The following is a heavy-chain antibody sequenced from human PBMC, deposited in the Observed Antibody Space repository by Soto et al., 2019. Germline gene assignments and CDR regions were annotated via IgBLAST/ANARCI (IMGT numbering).Heavy chain of an antibody. D-gene: IGHD3-22*01. CDR1: GGTFSSYA. Sequence: KIWASVKVSCKASGGTFSSYAISWVRQAPGQGLEWMGGIIPIFGTANYAQKFQGRVTITADESTSTAYMELSSLRSEDTAVYYCAGDQLYYDSSGSLGYWGQGTLVTVSS. CDR3: AGDQLYYDSSGSLGY. V-gene: IGHV1-69*13. CDR2: IIPIFGTA. J-gene: IGHJ4*02.